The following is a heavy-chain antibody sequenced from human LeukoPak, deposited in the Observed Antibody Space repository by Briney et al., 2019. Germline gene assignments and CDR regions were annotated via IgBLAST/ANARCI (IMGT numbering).Heavy chain of an antibody. J-gene: IGHJ4*02. CDR2: IYYSGTT. CDR1: GGSISGYY. CDR3: VKVGTGTIDY. Sequence: SETLSLTCAVCGGSISGYYWGWLRQPPGKGLEWIGYIYYSGTTNYNPSLKSRVAISVDTSKNQFSLNLRSVTAADTAVYFCVKVGTGTIDYWGQGTLVTVSS. D-gene: IGHD1-1*01. V-gene: IGHV4-59*01.